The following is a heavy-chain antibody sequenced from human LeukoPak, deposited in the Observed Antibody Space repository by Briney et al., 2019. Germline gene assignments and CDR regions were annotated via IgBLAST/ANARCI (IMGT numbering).Heavy chain of an antibody. CDR1: GDSISYYY. D-gene: IGHD5-18*01. J-gene: IGHJ4*02. Sequence: SESLSLTCTVSGDSISYYYWSCIRQPPGKGLEWIGKIYYSGNTNYNPSLKSRVTISVDTSKNQFSLKLSSVTAADTAVYYCARVRGYSYDSSDFDYWGQGTLVTVSS. V-gene: IGHV4-59*01. CDR3: ARVRGYSYDSSDFDY. CDR2: IYYSGNT.